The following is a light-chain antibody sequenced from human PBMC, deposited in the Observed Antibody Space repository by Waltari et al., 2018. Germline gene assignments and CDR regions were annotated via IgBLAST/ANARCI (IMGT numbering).Light chain of an antibody. J-gene: IGKJ3*01. CDR1: QSVVSTY. Sequence: EIVLTQSPGTLSLSPGERATLPCRASQSVVSTYFTWYQQKPGQAPRLLIYGASSRATGIPDRFSGSVSGTDFTLTISRLEPEDFAVYYCQQYGRSFGPGTKVDIK. CDR2: GAS. CDR3: QQYGRS. V-gene: IGKV3-20*01.